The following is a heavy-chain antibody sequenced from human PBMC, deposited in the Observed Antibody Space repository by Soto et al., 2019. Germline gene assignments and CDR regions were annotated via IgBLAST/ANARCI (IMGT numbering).Heavy chain of an antibody. CDR3: ARETTTLPDY. CDR2: IYYSGSS. V-gene: IGHV4-39*01. D-gene: IGHD1-7*01. Sequence: SETLSLTCTVSGGSISSSSYYWGWIRQPPGKGLEWIGSIYYSGSSYYNPSLKSRVTISVDTSKNQFSLKLNSVTAADTAVYYCARETTTLPDYWGQGTLVTSPQ. CDR1: GGSISSSSYY. J-gene: IGHJ4*02.